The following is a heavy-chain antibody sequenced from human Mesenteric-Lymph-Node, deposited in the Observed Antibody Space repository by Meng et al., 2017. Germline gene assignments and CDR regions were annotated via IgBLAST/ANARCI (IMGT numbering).Heavy chain of an antibody. D-gene: IGHD2-2*03. CDR1: GFTFSNAW. CDR2: IKSKADGGTT. J-gene: IGHJ4*02. V-gene: IGHV3-15*01. Sequence: GESLKISCAGSGFTFSNAWMSWVRQAPGKGLEWVGRIKSKADGGTTEFATPVKGRFTISRDDSKNTLYLQMNTLKAEDTAVYYCTTAGDGYCSSTSCSLDYWGQGTLVTVSS. CDR3: TTAGDGYCSSTSCSLDY.